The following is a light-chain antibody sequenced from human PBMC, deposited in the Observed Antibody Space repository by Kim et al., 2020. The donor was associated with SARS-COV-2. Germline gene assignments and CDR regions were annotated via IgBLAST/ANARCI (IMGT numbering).Light chain of an antibody. Sequence: EPASISCRSSQSLLHGNGYNYLDWYLQKPGQPPQLLIYLGSTRASGVPDRFSGSGSGTDFTLEISRVEAEDVGVYYCMQAQQTPTFGQGTKVDIK. CDR1: QSLLHGNGYNY. V-gene: IGKV2-28*01. CDR3: MQAQQTPT. CDR2: LGS. J-gene: IGKJ1*01.